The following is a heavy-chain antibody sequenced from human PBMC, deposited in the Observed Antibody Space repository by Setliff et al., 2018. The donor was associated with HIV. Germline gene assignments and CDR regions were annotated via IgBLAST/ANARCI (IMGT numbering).Heavy chain of an antibody. CDR3: ARRIVGVAHSWFDP. J-gene: IGHJ5*02. CDR1: GYTFTGYY. CDR2: INPNSGGT. V-gene: IGHV1-2*02. Sequence: ASVKVSCKASGYTFTGYYMHWVRQAPGQGLEWMGWINPNSGGTNYAQKFQGRVTMTRDTSISTAYMELSRLRSDDTAVYYCARRIVGVAHSWFDPWGQGALVTVSS. D-gene: IGHD1-26*01.